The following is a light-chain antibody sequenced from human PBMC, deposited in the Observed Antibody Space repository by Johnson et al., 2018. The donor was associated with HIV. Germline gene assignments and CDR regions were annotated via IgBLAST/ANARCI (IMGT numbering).Light chain of an antibody. CDR1: YSNIGNNY. CDR3: GTWDSSLISNV. V-gene: IGLV1-51*01. J-gene: IGLJ1*01. CDR2: DND. Sequence: QSVLTQPPSVSADPGQKVTISCSGSYSNIGNNYVSWYQQVPGTAPKLLIYDNDKRPSGIPDPFSASKSGTSATLGLTALQPGDESEDYCGTWDSSLISNVFGPGTKVTVL.